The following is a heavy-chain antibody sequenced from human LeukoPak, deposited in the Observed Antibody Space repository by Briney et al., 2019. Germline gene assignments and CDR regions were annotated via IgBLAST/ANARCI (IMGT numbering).Heavy chain of an antibody. J-gene: IGHJ6*03. V-gene: IGHV1-8*01. Sequence: ASVKVSCKASGYTFTSYDINWVRQATGQGLEWMGWMNPNSGNTGYAQKFQGRVTMTRNTSISTAYMELSSLRSEDTAVYYCARTHYDYVWGSYRLFNYYYYYYMDVWGKGTTVTISS. CDR1: GYTFTSYD. CDR2: MNPNSGNT. CDR3: ARTHYDYVWGSYRLFNYYYYYYMDV. D-gene: IGHD3-16*02.